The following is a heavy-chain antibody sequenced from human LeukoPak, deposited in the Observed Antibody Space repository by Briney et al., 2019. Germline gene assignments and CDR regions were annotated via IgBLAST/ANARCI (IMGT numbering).Heavy chain of an antibody. V-gene: IGHV3-7*01. Sequence: GGSLRLSCAASGFTFSGHWMSWVRQAPGKRLEWVANINQGGSDKYYVDSVKGRFTISRDNANNLLYLQMNSLRGEDTGVYYCTRDRSRAEDDWGKGTLVTVSS. J-gene: IGHJ4*02. D-gene: IGHD1-14*01. CDR2: INQGGSDK. CDR3: TRDRSRAEDD. CDR1: GFTFSGHW.